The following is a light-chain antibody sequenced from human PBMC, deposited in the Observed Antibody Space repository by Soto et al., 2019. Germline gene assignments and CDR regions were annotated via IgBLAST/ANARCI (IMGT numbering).Light chain of an antibody. CDR2: DDS. Sequence: QAVLTQPASVSGSPGQSITISCTGASSEIGGYNYVFWFQKQPSKAPQLMNYDDSNRPSGVSNSFSGSKSCNTASLTISGLQAEDEADYYCSSFTSSSTYVFGTGTKVTVL. V-gene: IGLV2-14*01. CDR3: SSFTSSSTYV. CDR1: SSEIGGYNY. J-gene: IGLJ1*01.